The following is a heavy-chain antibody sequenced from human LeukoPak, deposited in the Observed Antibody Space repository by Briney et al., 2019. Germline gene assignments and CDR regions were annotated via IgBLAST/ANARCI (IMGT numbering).Heavy chain of an antibody. J-gene: IGHJ3*02. CDR3: ARETTISSDAFDI. Sequence: TGGSLRLSCAASGFTFSSYSMNWVRQAPGKGLEWVSSISSSSSYIYYADSVKGRFTISRDNAKNSLYLQMNSLRAEDTAVYYCARETTISSDAFDIWGQGTMVTVSS. CDR2: ISSSSSYI. CDR1: GFTFSSYS. V-gene: IGHV3-21*01. D-gene: IGHD1-14*01.